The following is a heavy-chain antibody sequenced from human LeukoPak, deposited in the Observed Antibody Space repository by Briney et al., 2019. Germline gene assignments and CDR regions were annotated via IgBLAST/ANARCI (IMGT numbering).Heavy chain of an antibody. CDR2: TRYDGSNK. CDR1: GFTFSSYG. D-gene: IGHD2-2*01. CDR3: ATLDLVPTAMGDPFDI. J-gene: IGHJ3*02. Sequence: GGSLRLSCAASGFTFSSYGMHWVRQAPGEGLEWVAFTRYDGSNKHYADSVKGRFTISRDNSKNTPFLQMNSLRSEDTAVYYCATLDLVPTAMGDPFDIWGQGTMVTVSS. V-gene: IGHV3-30*02.